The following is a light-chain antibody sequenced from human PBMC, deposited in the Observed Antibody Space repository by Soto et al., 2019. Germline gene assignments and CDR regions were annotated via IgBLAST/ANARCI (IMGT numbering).Light chain of an antibody. Sequence: EIVMTQSPATLPVSPGERATLSCRASQSVSSNLAWYQQKPGQAPRLLIYGASTRATGIPARFSGSGSGTECTLTISSLQSEDFAVYYCQQYNNWPPTFGQGTRLEIK. CDR3: QQYNNWPPT. CDR2: GAS. J-gene: IGKJ5*01. V-gene: IGKV3-15*01. CDR1: QSVSSN.